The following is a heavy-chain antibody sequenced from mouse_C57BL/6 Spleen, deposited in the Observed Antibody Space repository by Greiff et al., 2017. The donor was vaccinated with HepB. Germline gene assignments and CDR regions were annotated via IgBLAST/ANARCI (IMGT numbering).Heavy chain of an antibody. J-gene: IGHJ3*01. CDR3: ARDGYYGSPFAY. CDR1: GYSITSGYY. D-gene: IGHD1-1*01. Sequence: EVQRVESGPGLVKPSQSLSLTCSVTGYSITSGYYWNWIRQFPGNKLEWMGYISYDGSNNYNPSLKNRIPITRDTSKNQFFLKLNSVTTEDTATYYCARDGYYGSPFAYWGQGTLVTVSA. V-gene: IGHV3-6*01. CDR2: ISYDGSN.